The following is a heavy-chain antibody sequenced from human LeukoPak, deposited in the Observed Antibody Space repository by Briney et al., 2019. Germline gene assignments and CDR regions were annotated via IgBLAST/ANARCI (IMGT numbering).Heavy chain of an antibody. CDR3: AKALVVTRVFDY. D-gene: IGHD4-23*01. V-gene: IGHV3-23*01. CDR1: GFTFSSHA. Sequence: GGSLRLSCGASGFTFSSHAMSWVRQAPGKGLEWVSAISSSGGSTYYADSVKGRFTISRDNSKNTLYLQMNSLRAEDTAVYYCAKALVVTRVFDYWGQGALVTVSS. J-gene: IGHJ4*02. CDR2: ISSSGGST.